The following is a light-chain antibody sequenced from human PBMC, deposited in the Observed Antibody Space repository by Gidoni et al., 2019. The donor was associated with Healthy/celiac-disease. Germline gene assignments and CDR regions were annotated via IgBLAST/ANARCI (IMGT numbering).Light chain of an antibody. CDR1: QSVSSN. V-gene: IGKV3-15*01. CDR3: QQYNNWPPLYT. J-gene: IGKJ2*01. Sequence: EIVMTPSPATLSVSPGERATLSCRASQSVSSNLAWYQQNPGQAPRLLIYGASTRATGIPARFSGSGSGTEFTLTISSLQSEDFAVYYCQQYNNWPPLYTFGQGTKLEIK. CDR2: GAS.